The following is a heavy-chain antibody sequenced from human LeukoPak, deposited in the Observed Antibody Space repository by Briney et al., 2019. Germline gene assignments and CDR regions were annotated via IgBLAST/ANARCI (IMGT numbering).Heavy chain of an antibody. Sequence: SETLSLTCTVSGGSISSSRYYWGWIRQPPGKGLEWIGSIYYSGSTYYNPSLKSRVTISVDTSRNQFSLKLSSVTAADTAVYYCARGGSRLTTAGDLDYWGQGTLVTVSS. J-gene: IGHJ4*02. CDR2: IYYSGST. CDR3: ARGGSRLTTAGDLDY. D-gene: IGHD3-16*01. CDR1: GGSISSSRYY. V-gene: IGHV4-39*01.